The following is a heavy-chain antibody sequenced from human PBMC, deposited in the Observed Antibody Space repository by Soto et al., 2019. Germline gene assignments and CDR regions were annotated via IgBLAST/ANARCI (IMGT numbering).Heavy chain of an antibody. CDR2: IYYSGST. CDR1: SGSVNNANYF. Sequence: QVRLEESGPGLVKPSETLSLICSVSSGSVNNANYFWNWIRHHPENGLEWIGYIYYSGSTRYNPSFKTRATLSIDTSKNHFSLRLNSVTVADTAVYFCARDADYGGSRGGMDVWGRGTTVTVSS. CDR3: ARDADYGGSRGGMDV. V-gene: IGHV4-31*03. D-gene: IGHD4-17*01. J-gene: IGHJ6*02.